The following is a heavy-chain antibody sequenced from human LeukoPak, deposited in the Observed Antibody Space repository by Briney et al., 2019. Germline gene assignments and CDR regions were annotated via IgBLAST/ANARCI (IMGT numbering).Heavy chain of an antibody. CDR3: ARCRTYSSSWYSDY. CDR1: GFTFSSYS. D-gene: IGHD6-13*01. Sequence: PGGSLRLSCAASGFTFSSYSMTWVRQAPGKGLEWVSSISSSSSYIYYADSVKGRFTISRGNAKNSLYLQMNSLRAEDTAVYYCARCRTYSSSWYSDYWGQGTLVTVSS. V-gene: IGHV3-21*01. CDR2: ISSSSSYI. J-gene: IGHJ4*02.